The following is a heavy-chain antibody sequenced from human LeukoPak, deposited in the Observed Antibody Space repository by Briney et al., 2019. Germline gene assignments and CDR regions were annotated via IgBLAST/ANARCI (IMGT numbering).Heavy chain of an antibody. J-gene: IGHJ4*02. Sequence: GGSLRLSCAASGFSFSRYYMSWVRQAPGKGLEWVSVLFSGGDTYYADSVKDRFSISRDSSRETLFLQMNSLRADDTAVYYCARQGYGSGFDYWGQGILVTVSS. V-gene: IGHV3-66*04. CDR2: LFSGGDT. CDR1: GFSFSRYY. D-gene: IGHD3-10*01. CDR3: ARQGYGSGFDY.